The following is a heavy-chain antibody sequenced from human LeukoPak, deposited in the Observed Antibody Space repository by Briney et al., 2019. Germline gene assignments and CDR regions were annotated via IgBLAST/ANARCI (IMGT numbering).Heavy chain of an antibody. J-gene: IGHJ3*02. V-gene: IGHV4/OR15-8*01. CDR2: IYHSGST. D-gene: IGHD4-17*01. CDR3: ARKEYGDPSRAFHI. Sequence: SETLSLTCGVFGGSISTSHWWSWVRQAPGKGLEWIGEIYHSGSTNYNPSLKSRVTISVDKSQNQFSLKVKSVTAADTAVYYCARKEYGDPSRAFHIWGQGTVVTVSS. CDR1: GGSISTSHW.